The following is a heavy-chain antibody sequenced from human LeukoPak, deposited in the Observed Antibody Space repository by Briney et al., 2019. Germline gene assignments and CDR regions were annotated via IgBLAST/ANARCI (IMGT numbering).Heavy chain of an antibody. CDR1: GFTFSSYA. CDR3: ARERGNNWNERGVS. V-gene: IGHV3-23*01. Sequence: GGSLRLSCAASGFTFSSYAMSWVRQAPGKGLEWVSAISGSGGSTYYADSVKGRFTISRDNSKNTLYLQMNSLRAEDTAVYYCARERGNNWNERGVSWGQGTLVTVSS. CDR2: ISGSGGST. J-gene: IGHJ4*02. D-gene: IGHD1-20*01.